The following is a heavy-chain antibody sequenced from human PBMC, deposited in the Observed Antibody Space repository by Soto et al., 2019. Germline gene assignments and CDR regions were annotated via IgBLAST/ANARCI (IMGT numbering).Heavy chain of an antibody. Sequence: EVQLVESGGGLVQPGGSLRLSCAASGFTVSSNYMSWVRQAPGKGLEWVSVIYSGGSTYYADSVKGRFTISRDNSKNTLYLQMNSLRAEDTAVYYCASDGYDSSGYYPEYFQHWGQGTLVTVSS. CDR1: GFTVSSNY. J-gene: IGHJ1*01. D-gene: IGHD3-22*01. CDR2: IYSGGST. V-gene: IGHV3-66*01. CDR3: ASDGYDSSGYYPEYFQH.